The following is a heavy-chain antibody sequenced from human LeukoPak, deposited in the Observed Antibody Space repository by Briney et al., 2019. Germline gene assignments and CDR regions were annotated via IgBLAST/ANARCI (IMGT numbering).Heavy chain of an antibody. CDR1: GGTFSSYA. Sequence: SVKVSCKASGGTFSSYAIIWVRQAPGQGLEWMGRIIPILGIANYAQKFQGRVTITADKSTSTAYMELSSLRSEDTAVYYCARDQARYFDWLPPSGFDYWGQGTLVTVSS. D-gene: IGHD3-9*01. V-gene: IGHV1-69*04. CDR2: IIPILGIA. J-gene: IGHJ4*02. CDR3: ARDQARYFDWLPPSGFDY.